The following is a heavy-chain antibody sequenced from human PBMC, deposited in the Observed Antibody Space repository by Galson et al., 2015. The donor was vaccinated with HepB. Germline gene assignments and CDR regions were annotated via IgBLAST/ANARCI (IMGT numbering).Heavy chain of an antibody. CDR1: GASVNTENFY. J-gene: IGHJ4*02. CDR2: VLYNGRT. Sequence: ETLSLTCNVSGASVNTENFYWTWIRQSPGKELEWIGYVLYNGRTNYSPSLRSRLTISIDTAQNQFSLSLKTVTAADTAIYYCARDRGGPSEVRGIEIWGRGTLVAVSS. D-gene: IGHD3-10*01. CDR3: ARDRGGPSEVRGIEI. V-gene: IGHV4-61*01.